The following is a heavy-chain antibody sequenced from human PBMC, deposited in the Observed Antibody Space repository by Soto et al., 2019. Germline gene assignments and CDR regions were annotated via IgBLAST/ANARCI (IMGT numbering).Heavy chain of an antibody. D-gene: IGHD3-16*02. J-gene: IGHJ6*02. Sequence: ASVKVSCKASGYSFSNYGINWVRQAPGQGLEWMGWISADNGNTKYAQKVQGRVTVTTDTSTNTAYMELRSLISDDTAVYFCAKDFSFYESWTSPRYGVDVWGQGTTVTVSS. CDR3: AKDFSFYESWTSPRYGVDV. CDR1: GYSFSNYG. CDR2: ISADNGNT. V-gene: IGHV1-18*04.